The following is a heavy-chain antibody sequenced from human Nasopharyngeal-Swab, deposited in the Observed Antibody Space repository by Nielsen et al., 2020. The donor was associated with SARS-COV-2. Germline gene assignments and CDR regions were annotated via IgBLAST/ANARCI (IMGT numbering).Heavy chain of an antibody. CDR3: ARVDDSSSWYRYSDPAEYFQH. J-gene: IGHJ1*01. CDR1: GYTLTSYD. V-gene: IGHV1-8*01. CDR2: RNPNSGNT. D-gene: IGHD6-13*01. Sequence: ASVKVSCKASGYTLTSYDINWVRQATGQGLEWMGWRNPNSGNTGYAQKFQGRVTMTRNTSISTAYMELSSLRSEDPAVYYCARVDDSSSWYRYSDPAEYFQHWGQGTLVTVSS.